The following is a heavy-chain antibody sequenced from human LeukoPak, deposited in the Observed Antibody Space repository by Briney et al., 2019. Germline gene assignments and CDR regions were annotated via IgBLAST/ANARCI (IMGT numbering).Heavy chain of an antibody. Sequence: GASVKVSCKASGYTFTSYGISWVRQAPGQGLEWMGWISAYNGNTNYAQKLQGRVTMTTDTSTSTAYMELRSLRSDDTAVYYCARDMCSSTSCPTYYYYYYYMDVWGKGTTVTVSS. J-gene: IGHJ6*03. CDR2: ISAYNGNT. V-gene: IGHV1-18*01. CDR3: ARDMCSSTSCPTYYYYYYYMDV. CDR1: GYTFTSYG. D-gene: IGHD2-2*01.